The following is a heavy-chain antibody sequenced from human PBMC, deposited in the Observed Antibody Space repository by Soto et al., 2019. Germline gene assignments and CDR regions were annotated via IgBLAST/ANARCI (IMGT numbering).Heavy chain of an antibody. Sequence: QLQLQESGPGLVKPSETLSLTCTVSGGSISSSSYFWGWIRQPPGKGLEWIGSMYYSGTTYYNPSLKSRVTRVVAPSKNHFSLKLSSVPAADTAVYYWAGHGERTLRYLNWFDPWGQGTLVTVSS. D-gene: IGHD4-17*01. CDR2: MYYSGTT. CDR3: AGHGERTLRYLNWFDP. CDR1: GGSISSSSYF. V-gene: IGHV4-39*01. J-gene: IGHJ5*02.